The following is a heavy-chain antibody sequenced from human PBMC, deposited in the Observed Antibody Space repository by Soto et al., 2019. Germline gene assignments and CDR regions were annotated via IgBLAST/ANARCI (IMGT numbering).Heavy chain of an antibody. D-gene: IGHD1-26*01. CDR1: GGTFSSYA. Sequence: SVKVSCKASGGTFSSYAISWVRQAPGQGLEWMGGIIPIFGTANYAQKFQGRVTITADESTSTAYMELSSLRSEDTAVYYCARVPLSGSYGIFDYWGQGTLVTVSS. V-gene: IGHV1-69*13. J-gene: IGHJ4*02. CDR3: ARVPLSGSYGIFDY. CDR2: IIPIFGTA.